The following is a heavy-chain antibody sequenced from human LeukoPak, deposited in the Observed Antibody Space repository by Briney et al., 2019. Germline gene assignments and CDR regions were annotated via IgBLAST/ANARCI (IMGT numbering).Heavy chain of an antibody. V-gene: IGHV1-8*01. J-gene: IGHJ4*02. CDR3: ARGPPITMIVVVTPFDY. CDR1: GYTFTSYD. CDR2: MNPNSGNT. Sequence: ASVKVSCKASGYTFTSYDINWVRQATGQGLEWMGWMNPNSGNTGYAQKFQGRVTMTRNTSISTAYMELSSLRSEDTAVYYCARGPPITMIVVVTPFDYWSQGTLVTVSS. D-gene: IGHD3-22*01.